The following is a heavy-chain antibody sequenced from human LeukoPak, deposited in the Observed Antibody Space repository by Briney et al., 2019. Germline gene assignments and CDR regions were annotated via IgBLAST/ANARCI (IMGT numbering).Heavy chain of an antibody. CDR3: VREGSGSYFSWFDP. V-gene: IGHV4-38-2*02. CDR1: DYSVSSGYF. D-gene: IGHD3-10*01. J-gene: IGHJ5*02. CDR2: ISHIGGA. Sequence: PSETLSLTCDVSDYSVSSGYFWGWIRQPPGKGLEWMGSISHIGGAYYNPSLKSRVTISVDTSSNQFSLKPSSVTAADTAVYYCVREGSGSYFSWFDPWGQGPLVTVSS.